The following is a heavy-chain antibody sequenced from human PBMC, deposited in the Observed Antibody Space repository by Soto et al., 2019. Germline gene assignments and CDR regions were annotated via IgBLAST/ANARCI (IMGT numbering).Heavy chain of an antibody. CDR2: IIPIFGTA. D-gene: IGHD3-16*01. CDR3: ARDLGTFYLDY. Sequence: QVQLVQSGAAVKKPGSSVKVSCKASGGTFSSYAIRWVRQAPGQGLEWMGRIIPIFGTATYAQKFQGRVTITADESTSRAYMELSSVRSEDMAVYYCARDLGTFYLDYWGQGTLVTVSS. CDR1: GGTFSSYA. J-gene: IGHJ4*02. V-gene: IGHV1-69*15.